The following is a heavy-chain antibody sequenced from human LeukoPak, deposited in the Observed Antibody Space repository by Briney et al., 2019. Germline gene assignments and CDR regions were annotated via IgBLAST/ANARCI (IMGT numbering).Heavy chain of an antibody. CDR2: INSDGSST. V-gene: IGHV3-74*01. CDR3: ARGIFSNWFDP. J-gene: IGHJ5*02. CDR1: RFTFSSYW. Sequence: GGSLRLSCAASRFTFSSYWMHWVRQAPGKGLVWVSRINSDGSSTSYADSVKGRFTISRDNAKNTLYLQMNSLRAEDTAVYYCARGIFSNWFDPWGQGTLVTVSS.